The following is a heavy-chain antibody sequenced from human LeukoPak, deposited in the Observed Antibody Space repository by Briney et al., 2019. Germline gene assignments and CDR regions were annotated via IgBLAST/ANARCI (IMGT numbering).Heavy chain of an antibody. CDR3: ARGGPASSGYYHPSLFDY. CDR2: IYHSGST. Sequence: PSETLSLTCTVSGGSISSGGYSWSWIRQPPGKGLEWIGYIYHSGSTYYNPSLRSRVTISVDRSKNQFSLKLSSVTAADTAVYYCARGGPASSGYYHPSLFDYWGQGTLVTVSS. D-gene: IGHD3-22*01. J-gene: IGHJ4*02. CDR1: GGSISSGGYS. V-gene: IGHV4-30-2*01.